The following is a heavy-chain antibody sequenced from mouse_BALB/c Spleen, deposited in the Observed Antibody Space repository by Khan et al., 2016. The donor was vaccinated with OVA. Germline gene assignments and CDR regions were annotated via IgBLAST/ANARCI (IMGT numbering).Heavy chain of an antibody. J-gene: IGHJ3*01. Sequence: IQLVQSGPELMKPGASVKISCKASGYSFTDYYIHWVKQSHGQSLEWIGYIDPFNGGTNFNQKFKGTATLTVDKSSSTAYMHLNSLTSEDSAVYYCTRLGTTGWFAYWGQGTLVTVSA. CDR3: TRLGTTGWFAY. CDR1: GYSFTDYY. D-gene: IGHD2-13*01. CDR2: IDPFNGGT. V-gene: IGHV1S135*01.